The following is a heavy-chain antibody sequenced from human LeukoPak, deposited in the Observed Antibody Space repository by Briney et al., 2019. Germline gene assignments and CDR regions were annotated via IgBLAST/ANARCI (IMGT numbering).Heavy chain of an antibody. CDR2: IYYTGST. CDR3: VRAYYDPSGDEDAFDI. Sequence: PSETLSLTCTVSGASISSYYWSWIRQPPGKGLEWIGYIYYTGSTNYNPSLKSRVTISVDTSKDQFSLKVSSVTAADTAVYYCVRAYYDPSGDEDAFDIWGQGTMVTVSS. CDR1: GASISSYY. J-gene: IGHJ3*02. V-gene: IGHV4-59*12. D-gene: IGHD3-22*01.